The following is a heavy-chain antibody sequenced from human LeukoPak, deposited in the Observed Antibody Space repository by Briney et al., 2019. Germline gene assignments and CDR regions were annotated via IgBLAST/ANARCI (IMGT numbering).Heavy chain of an antibody. D-gene: IGHD2-15*01. CDR3: ARGIVYCSGGNCYSCWFDT. J-gene: IGHJ3*02. V-gene: IGHV1-2*02. CDR2: INPNSGGT. Sequence: GASVKVSCKASGYTFTGYYMHWVRQAPGQGLDWMGWINPNSGGTNYAQKFQGRVTMTRDTSISTAYMELSRLTSDDTAVYYCARGIVYCSGGNCYSCWFDTWGQGTMVTVSS. CDR1: GYTFTGYY.